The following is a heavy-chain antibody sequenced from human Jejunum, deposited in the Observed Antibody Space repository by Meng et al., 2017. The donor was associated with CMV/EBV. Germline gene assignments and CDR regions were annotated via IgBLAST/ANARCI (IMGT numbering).Heavy chain of an antibody. CDR2: INHIGST. CDR3: GRRVVPAAIGY. CDR1: GASFGGYY. V-gene: IGHV4-34*01. Sequence: LTCPVYGASFGGYYWTWVRQPPGKGLEWIGEINHIGSTKYNPSLNSRVTISLDTAKNQFFLKLSSVTAADTAIYYCGRRVVPAAIGYWGPGSLVTVSS. J-gene: IGHJ4*02. D-gene: IGHD2-2*01.